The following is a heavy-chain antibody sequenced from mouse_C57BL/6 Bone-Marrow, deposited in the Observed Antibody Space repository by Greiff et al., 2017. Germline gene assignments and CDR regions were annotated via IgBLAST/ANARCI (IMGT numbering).Heavy chain of an antibody. D-gene: IGHD1-1*01. CDR1: GYAFTNYL. V-gene: IGHV1-54*01. J-gene: IGHJ2*01. CDR2: INPGSGGT. CDR3: ARCRLLRLYYCDY. Sequence: VQLQQSGAELVRPGTSVKVSCKASGYAFTNYLIEWVKQRPGQGLEWIGVINPGSGGTNYNEKFKGKATLTAAKSSSTAYMQLSSLTSDDSAVYFCARCRLLRLYYCDYWGQGTTHTVPS.